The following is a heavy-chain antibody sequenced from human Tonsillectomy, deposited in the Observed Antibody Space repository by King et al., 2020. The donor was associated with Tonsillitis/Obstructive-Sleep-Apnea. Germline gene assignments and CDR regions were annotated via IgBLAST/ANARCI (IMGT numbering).Heavy chain of an antibody. CDR3: AKDRESPFYDSSMDV. J-gene: IGHJ6*04. Sequence: VQLVESGGGVVQPGGSLRLSCAASGFTFDDYAMHWVRQAPGKGLEWVSLISGDRGSTYYADSVKGRFTISRDNSKNSLYLQMNSLRTEDTALYYCAKDRESPFYDSSMDVWGKGTTVTVSS. CDR1: GFTFDDYA. D-gene: IGHD3-3*01. CDR2: ISGDRGST. V-gene: IGHV3-43*02.